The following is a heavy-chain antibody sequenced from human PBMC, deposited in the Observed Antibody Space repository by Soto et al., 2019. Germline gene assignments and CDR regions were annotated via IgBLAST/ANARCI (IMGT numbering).Heavy chain of an antibody. CDR3: ARNTVTTPYYYYGMDV. Sequence: QVQLVQSGAEVKKPGSSVKVSCKASGGTFSSYAISWVRQAPGQGLEWMGGIIPIFGTANYAQKFQGRVTITADESTRTAYMELSSVRSEDTTVYYCARNTVTTPYYYYGMDVWGQGTTVTVSS. CDR2: IIPIFGTA. V-gene: IGHV1-69*01. J-gene: IGHJ6*02. CDR1: GGTFSSYA. D-gene: IGHD4-4*01.